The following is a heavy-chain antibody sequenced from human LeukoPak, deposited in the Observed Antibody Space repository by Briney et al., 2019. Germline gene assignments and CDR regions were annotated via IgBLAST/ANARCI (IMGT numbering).Heavy chain of an antibody. J-gene: IGHJ5*02. CDR3: ARGPVKHCSSTGCSHNWFDP. CDR1: GGSISSGDYY. Sequence: PSETLSLTCTVSGGSISSGDYYWSWIRQPPGKGLEWIGYIYYSGSTYYNPSLKSRVTISVDTSKNQFSLKLSSVTAADTAVYYCARGPVKHCSSTGCSHNWFDPWGQGTLVTVSS. D-gene: IGHD2-2*01. V-gene: IGHV4-30-4*01. CDR2: IYYSGST.